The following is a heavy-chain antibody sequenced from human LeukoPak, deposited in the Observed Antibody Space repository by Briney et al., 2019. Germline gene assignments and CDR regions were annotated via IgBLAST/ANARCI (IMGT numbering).Heavy chain of an antibody. CDR2: INPNSGGT. CDR3: ARDTFTGYSNDY. CDR1: GYTFTGYY. Sequence: ASVKVSCKASGYTFTGYYTHWVRQAPGQGLEWMGWINPNSGGTNYAQKFQGRVTMTRDTSISTAYMELSRLRSDDTAVYYCARDTFTGYSNDYWGQGTLVTVSS. D-gene: IGHD6-13*01. J-gene: IGHJ4*02. V-gene: IGHV1-2*02.